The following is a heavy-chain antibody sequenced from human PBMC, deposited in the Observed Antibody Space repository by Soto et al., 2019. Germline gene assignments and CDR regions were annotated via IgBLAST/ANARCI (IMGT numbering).Heavy chain of an antibody. Sequence: PGGSLRLSCAASGFTFSSYAMSWVRQAPGKGLEWVSAISGSGGSTYYADSVKGRFTISRDNSKNTLYLQMNSLRAEDTAVYYCAXRGSYGSGSYLDYGMDVWGQGTTVTVSS. CDR2: ISGSGGST. CDR3: AXRGSYGSGSYLDYGMDV. J-gene: IGHJ6*02. D-gene: IGHD3-10*01. V-gene: IGHV3-23*01. CDR1: GFTFSSYA.